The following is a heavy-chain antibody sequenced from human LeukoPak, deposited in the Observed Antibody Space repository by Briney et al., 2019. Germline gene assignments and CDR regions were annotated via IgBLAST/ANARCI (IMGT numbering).Heavy chain of an antibody. CDR2: VFHTGNT. V-gene: IGHV4-59*08. CDR3: ARHSLGVAWSNWFDT. CDR1: DGSISTYY. D-gene: IGHD3-9*01. Sequence: SETLSLTCTVSDGSISTYYWSWIRQPPGKGLEWIGYVFHTGNTKYTPSLKSRVTISVDTSKNQFSLKLSSVTAADTAVYYCARHSLGVAWSNWFDTWGQGTLVTVSS. J-gene: IGHJ5*02.